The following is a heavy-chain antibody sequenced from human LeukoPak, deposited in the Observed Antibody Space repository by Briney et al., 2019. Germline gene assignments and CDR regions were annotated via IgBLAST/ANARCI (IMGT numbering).Heavy chain of an antibody. V-gene: IGHV3-66*01. CDR3: STMVRGPRDY. J-gene: IGHJ4*02. D-gene: IGHD3-10*01. Sequence: GGSLRLSCAASAFTVSSNYMSWARQAPGKGLEWVSVLYSGGSTYYSDSVKGRFTISRDYSKNTLHLQMNSLRAEDTAVYYCSTMVRGPRDYWGQGTLVTVSS. CDR1: AFTVSSNY. CDR2: LYSGGST.